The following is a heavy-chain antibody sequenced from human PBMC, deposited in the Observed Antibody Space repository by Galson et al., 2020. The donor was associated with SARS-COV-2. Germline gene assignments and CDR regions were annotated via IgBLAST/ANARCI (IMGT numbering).Heavy chain of an antibody. CDR2: INHSGST. J-gene: IGHJ6*02. CDR3: ARAVWFGELGSPYYYYYYGMDV. D-gene: IGHD3-10*01. V-gene: IGHV4-34*01. Sequence: SQTLSLTCAVYGGSFSGYYWSWIRQPPGKGLEWIGEINHSGSTNYNPSLKSRVTISVDTSKNQFSLKLSSVTAADTAVYYCARAVWFGELGSPYYYYYYGMDVWGQGTTVTVSS. CDR1: GGSFSGYY.